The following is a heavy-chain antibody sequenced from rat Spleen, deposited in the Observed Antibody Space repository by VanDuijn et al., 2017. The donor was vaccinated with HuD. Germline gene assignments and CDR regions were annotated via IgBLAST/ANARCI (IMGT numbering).Heavy chain of an antibody. CDR1: GFTFSNYY. V-gene: IGHV5-27*01. D-gene: IGHD4-2*01. J-gene: IGHJ2*01. CDR2: ISTGGGNT. Sequence: EVQLVKSGGGLVQPGGSLKLSCAASGFTFSNYYMAWVRQAPTKGLEWVAYISTGGGNTYYRDSVKGRFTISRDNAKSTLYLQMDSLRSEDTATYYCTTYWGWGQGVMVTVSS. CDR3: TTYWG.